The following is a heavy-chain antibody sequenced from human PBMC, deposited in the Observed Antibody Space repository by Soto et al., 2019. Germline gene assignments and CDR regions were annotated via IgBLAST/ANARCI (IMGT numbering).Heavy chain of an antibody. D-gene: IGHD1-26*01. CDR3: ARDLAKGGGSAGFDY. CDR2: INPKSGGT. V-gene: IGHV1-2*02. J-gene: IGHJ4*02. CDR1: GYTFTVYY. Sequence: ASVKVSCKASGYTFTVYYMHWVRQAPGQGLEWMGWINPKSGGTMYPQKFQGRVAMTWDTSISTAYMALTRLRSDDTAVYYCARDLAKGGGSAGFDYWGQGTLVTVSS.